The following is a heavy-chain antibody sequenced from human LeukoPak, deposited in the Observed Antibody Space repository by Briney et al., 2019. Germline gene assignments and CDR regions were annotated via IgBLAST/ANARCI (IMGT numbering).Heavy chain of an antibody. CDR3: ARWWLLLPGAFDI. D-gene: IGHD3-22*01. CDR2: IYHSGST. CDR1: GGSISSSSYY. V-gene: IGHV4-39*07. J-gene: IGHJ3*02. Sequence: RPSETLSLTCTVSGGSISSSSYYWGWIRQPPGKGLEWIGEIYHSGSTNYNPSLKSRVTISVDKSKNQFSLKLSSVTAADTAVYYCARWWLLLPGAFDIWGQGTMVTVSS.